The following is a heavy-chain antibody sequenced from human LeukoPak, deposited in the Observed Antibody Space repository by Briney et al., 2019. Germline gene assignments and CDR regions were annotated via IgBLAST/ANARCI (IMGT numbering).Heavy chain of an antibody. Sequence: GGSLRLSCAASGFSFSRYDMGWVRQPPGKGLEWTSYISATSSTIYYADSVKGRFTISRENAKNSLYLQMNSLRAEDTAVYYCARDSSLGYSYAINYYYYMDVWGKGTTVTVSS. CDR2: ISATSSTI. V-gene: IGHV3-48*01. CDR1: GFSFSRYD. D-gene: IGHD5-18*01. CDR3: ARDSSLGYSYAINYYYYMDV. J-gene: IGHJ6*03.